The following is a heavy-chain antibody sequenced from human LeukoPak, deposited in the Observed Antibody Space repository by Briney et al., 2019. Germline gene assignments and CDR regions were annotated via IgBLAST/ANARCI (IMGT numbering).Heavy chain of an antibody. CDR2: IYHSGST. CDR1: GYSISSGYY. Sequence: SETLSLTCTVSGYSISSGYYWGWIRQPPGKGLEWIGSIYHSGSTYYNPSLKSRVTISVDTSKNQFSLKLSSVTAADTAVYYCARDRWYYYGSGSYYTDAFDIWGQGTTVTVSS. D-gene: IGHD3-10*01. V-gene: IGHV4-38-2*02. CDR3: ARDRWYYYGSGSYYTDAFDI. J-gene: IGHJ3*02.